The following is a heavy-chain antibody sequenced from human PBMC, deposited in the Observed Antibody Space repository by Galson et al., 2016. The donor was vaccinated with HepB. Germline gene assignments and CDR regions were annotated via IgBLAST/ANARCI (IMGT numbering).Heavy chain of an antibody. Sequence: SLRLSCAATGFDFSTCTMNWVRQAPGKVLEWVSYISTDSNTIYYADSVKGRFTISRDNAKNSLFLQMNTLRDEDTAVYYCVRNGRGDSWGQGTQVTVSS. CDR2: ISTDSNTI. J-gene: IGHJ4*02. D-gene: IGHD2-15*01. CDR3: VRNGRGDS. CDR1: GFDFSTCT. V-gene: IGHV3-48*02.